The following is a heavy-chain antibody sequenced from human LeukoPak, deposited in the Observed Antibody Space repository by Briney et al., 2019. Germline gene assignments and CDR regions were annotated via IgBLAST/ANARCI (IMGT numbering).Heavy chain of an antibody. CDR2: IKQDGSEK. V-gene: IGHV3-7*01. Sequence: GGSLRLSCAPSGFTFSSYWMTWVRQAPGKGLEWVANIKQDGSEKYYVDSVKGRFTISRDNAKNSLYLQMNSLRAEDTAVYYCARDLEDYDSPGYFDYWGQGTLVTVSS. D-gene: IGHD3-3*01. CDR3: ARDLEDYDSPGYFDY. CDR1: GFTFSSYW. J-gene: IGHJ4*02.